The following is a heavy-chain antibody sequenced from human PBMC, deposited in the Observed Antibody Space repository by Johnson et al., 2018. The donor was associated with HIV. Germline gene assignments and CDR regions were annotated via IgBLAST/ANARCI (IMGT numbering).Heavy chain of an antibody. V-gene: IGHV3-33*01. D-gene: IGHD3-22*01. CDR1: GFTFSSYG. Sequence: QEQLVESGGGVVQPGRSLRLSCAASGFTFSSYGMHWVRQAPGKGLEWVAFIRYDGSNKYYADSVKGRFTISRDNSKNTLYLQMNSLRADDTAVYFCARDRRYYDSSGYYHDAFDIWGQGTMVTVSS. J-gene: IGHJ3*02. CDR2: IRYDGSNK. CDR3: ARDRRYYDSSGYYHDAFDI.